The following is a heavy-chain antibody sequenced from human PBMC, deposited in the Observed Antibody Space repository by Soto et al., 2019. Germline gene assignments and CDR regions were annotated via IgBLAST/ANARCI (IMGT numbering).Heavy chain of an antibody. V-gene: IGHV1-69*13. J-gene: IGHJ4*02. CDR1: GGTFSSYA. D-gene: IGHD2-21*02. CDR2: IIPIFGTA. Sequence: ASVKVSCKASGGTFSSYAISWVRQAPGQGLEWMGGIIPIFGTANYAQKFQGRVTITADESTSTAYMELSSLRSEDTAVYYCARNLAPRTDYYFDYWGKGTLVPVSS. CDR3: ARNLAPRTDYYFDY.